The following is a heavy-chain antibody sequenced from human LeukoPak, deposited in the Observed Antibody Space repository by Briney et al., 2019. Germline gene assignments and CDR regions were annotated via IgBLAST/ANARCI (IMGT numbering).Heavy chain of an antibody. Sequence: SETLSLTCAVYGGSFSGYYWSWIRQPPGKGLEWIGEINHSGSTNYNPPLKSRVTISVDTSKNQFSLKLSSVTAADTAVYYCARGGRIVVVPAAKINWFDPWGQGTLVTVSS. CDR2: INHSGST. CDR1: GGSFSGYY. CDR3: ARGGRIVVVPAAKINWFDP. V-gene: IGHV4-34*01. J-gene: IGHJ5*02. D-gene: IGHD2-2*01.